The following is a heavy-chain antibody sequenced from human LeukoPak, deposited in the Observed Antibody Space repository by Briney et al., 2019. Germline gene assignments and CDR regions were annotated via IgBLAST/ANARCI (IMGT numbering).Heavy chain of an antibody. V-gene: IGHV4-34*01. J-gene: IGHJ4*02. D-gene: IGHD3-22*01. CDR3: ARGQTYYDSSGYFGY. CDR1: GGSFSGYY. CDR2: INHSGST. Sequence: SETLSLTCAVYGGSFSGYYWSWIRQPPGEGLEWIGEINHSGSTNYNPSLKSRVTISVDTSKNQFSLKLSSVTAADTAVYYCARGQTYYDSSGYFGYWGQGTLVTVSS.